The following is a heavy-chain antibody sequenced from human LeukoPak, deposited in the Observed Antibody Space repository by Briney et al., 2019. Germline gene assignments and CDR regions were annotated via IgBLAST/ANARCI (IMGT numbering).Heavy chain of an antibody. CDR3: ARPKDRYYWYFDL. Sequence: SETLSLTCTVSGGSISSYYWSWIRQPPGKGLEWIGYIYTSGSTNYNPSLKSRVTISEDTSKNQFSLKLSSVTAADTAVYYCARPKDRYYWYFDLWGRGTLVTVSS. J-gene: IGHJ2*01. V-gene: IGHV4-4*09. CDR1: GGSISSYY. CDR2: IYTSGST.